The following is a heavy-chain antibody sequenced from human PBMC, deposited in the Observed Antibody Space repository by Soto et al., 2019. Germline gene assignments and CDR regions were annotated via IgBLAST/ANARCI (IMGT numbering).Heavy chain of an antibody. CDR3: ARLGPYGSESYSFRYNWFDP. Sequence: EVQLVESGGGLIQPGGSLRLSCTTSGFTVSSSHMTWVRQAPGKGLEWVSVIYSGGSSYYAVSVQGRFTISRDNSTNTVYLQMNSLRGEDTAMYYCARLGPYGSESYSFRYNWFDPWGQGTQVTVSS. V-gene: IGHV3-53*01. CDR1: GFTVSSSH. D-gene: IGHD3-10*01. J-gene: IGHJ5*02. CDR2: IYSGGSS.